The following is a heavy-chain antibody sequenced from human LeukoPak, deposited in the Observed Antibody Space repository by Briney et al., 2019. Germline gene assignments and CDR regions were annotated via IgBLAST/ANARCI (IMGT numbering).Heavy chain of an antibody. CDR3: ARVRCSGGSCLVNY. V-gene: IGHV3-11*04. D-gene: IGHD2-15*01. Sequence: PGGSLRLSCAAPGFTFSDYYMSWIRQAPGKGLEWVSYISSSGSTIYYADSVKGRFTISRDNAKNSLYLQMNSLRAEDTAVYYCARVRCSGGSCLVNYWGQGTLVTVSS. CDR2: ISSSGSTI. CDR1: GFTFSDYY. J-gene: IGHJ4*02.